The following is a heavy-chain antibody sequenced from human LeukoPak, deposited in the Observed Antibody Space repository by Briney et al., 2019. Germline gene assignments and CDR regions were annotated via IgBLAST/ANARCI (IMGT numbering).Heavy chain of an antibody. CDR2: IWYDGSNK. J-gene: IGHJ4*02. CDR3: AKEGGTLFNFGY. D-gene: IGHD2-21*01. Sequence: GGSLRLSCAASGFTFSSYGMHWVRQAPGKGLEWVAVIWYDGSNKYYADSVKGRFTISRDNSKNTLYLQMNSLRAEDTAVYYCAKEGGTLFNFGYWGQGTLVTVSS. CDR1: GFTFSSYG. V-gene: IGHV3-33*06.